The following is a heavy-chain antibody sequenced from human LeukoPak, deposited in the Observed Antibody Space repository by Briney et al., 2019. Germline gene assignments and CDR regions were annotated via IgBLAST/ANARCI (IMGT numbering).Heavy chain of an antibody. Sequence: GGSLRLSCAASGFTFSGSAMHWVRQASGKGLEWDGRIRSKANSYATAYAASVKRRFTISRDDSKNTAYLRMNSLKTEDTAVYYCISSSGEKDPDYWGQGTLVTVSS. V-gene: IGHV3-73*01. CDR1: GFTFSGSA. CDR2: IRSKANSYAT. J-gene: IGHJ4*02. D-gene: IGHD3-22*01. CDR3: ISSSGEKDPDY.